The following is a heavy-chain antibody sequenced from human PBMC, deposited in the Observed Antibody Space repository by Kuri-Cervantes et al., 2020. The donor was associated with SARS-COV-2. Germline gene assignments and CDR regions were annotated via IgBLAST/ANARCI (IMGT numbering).Heavy chain of an antibody. V-gene: IGHV4-39*01. CDR2: IYYSGST. J-gene: IGHJ4*02. CDR3: ATHYDFWSAFDY. D-gene: IGHD3-3*01. CDR1: GGSISSSSYC. Sequence: SETLSLTCTVSGGSISSSSYCWGWIRQPPGKGLEWIGSIYYSGSTYYNPSLKSRVTISVDTSKNQFSLKLSSVTAADTAVYYCATHYDFWSAFDYWGQGTLVTVSS.